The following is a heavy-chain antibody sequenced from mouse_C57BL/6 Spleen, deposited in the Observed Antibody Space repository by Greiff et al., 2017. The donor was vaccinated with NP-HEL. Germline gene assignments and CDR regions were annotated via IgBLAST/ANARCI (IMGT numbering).Heavy chain of an antibody. Sequence: EVQLQQSGAELVKPGASVKSSCTASGFNIKDYYMHWVKQRTEQGLEWIGRIDPEDGETKYAPKFQGKATITADTSSNTAYLQLSSLTSEDTAVYYCAGGAPYGYDEDWFAYWGQGTLVTVSA. CDR2: IDPEDGET. J-gene: IGHJ3*01. CDR3: AGGAPYGYDEDWFAY. CDR1: GFNIKDYY. D-gene: IGHD2-2*01. V-gene: IGHV14-2*01.